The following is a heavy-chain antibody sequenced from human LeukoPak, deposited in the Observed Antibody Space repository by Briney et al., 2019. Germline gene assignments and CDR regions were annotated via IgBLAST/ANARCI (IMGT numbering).Heavy chain of an antibody. CDR1: GGSISSSRYY. J-gene: IGHJ5*02. D-gene: IGHD6-19*01. CDR2: IYYRGST. CDR3: ARDKTWQWQYNWFDP. V-gene: IGHV4-39*07. Sequence: SETLSLTCTVSGGSISSSRYYWGWIRQPPGKGLEWIGSIYYRGSTSYNPSLKSRVTISVDTSKNQFSLKLSSVTAADTAVYYCARDKTWQWQYNWFDPWGQGTLVTVSS.